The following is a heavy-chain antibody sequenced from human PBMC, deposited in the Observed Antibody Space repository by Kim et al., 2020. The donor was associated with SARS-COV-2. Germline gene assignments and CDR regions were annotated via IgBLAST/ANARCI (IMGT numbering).Heavy chain of an antibody. V-gene: IGHV1-18*01. CDR3: ARDPNRRFDF. J-gene: IGHJ4*02. CDR2: GAT. Sequence: GATSYPQHRQGRVTMSTDTSTTTAFMELMNLRPDDTAVYYCARDPNRRFDFWGQGTLVTVSS.